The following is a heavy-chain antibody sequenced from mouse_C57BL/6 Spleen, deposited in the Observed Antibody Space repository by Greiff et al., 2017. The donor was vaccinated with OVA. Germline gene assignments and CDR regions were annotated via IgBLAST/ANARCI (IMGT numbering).Heavy chain of an antibody. V-gene: IGHV3-6*01. D-gene: IGHD2-3*01. Sequence: QLQGSGPGLVKPSQSLSLPCPVTAYSIPSGYYWNWFRQFPGNNLEWMGYISYDGSNNYNPSLKNRISITRDTSKNQFFLKLNSVTTEDTATYYCAREEVGYDGYYAWFAYWGQGTLVTVSA. CDR2: ISYDGSN. J-gene: IGHJ3*01. CDR3: AREEVGYDGYYAWFAY. CDR1: AYSIPSGYY.